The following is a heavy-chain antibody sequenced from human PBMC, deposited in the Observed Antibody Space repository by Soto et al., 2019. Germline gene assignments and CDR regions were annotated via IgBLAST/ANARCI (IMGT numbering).Heavy chain of an antibody. Sequence: GGSLRLSCAASGFTFSSYGMHWVRQAPGKRLEWVAVISYDGSNKYYADSVKGRFTISRDNSKNTLYLQMNSLRAEDTAVYYCASDSGYDVDAFDIWGQGTMVTVSS. V-gene: IGHV3-30*03. CDR1: GFTFSSYG. D-gene: IGHD5-12*01. CDR2: ISYDGSNK. J-gene: IGHJ3*02. CDR3: ASDSGYDVDAFDI.